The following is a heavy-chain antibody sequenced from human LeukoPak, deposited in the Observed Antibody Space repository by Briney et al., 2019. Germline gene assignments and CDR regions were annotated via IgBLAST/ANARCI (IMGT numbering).Heavy chain of an antibody. V-gene: IGHV4-4*07. CDR3: ARDPATANWYFDL. CDR2: IYTSGST. J-gene: IGHJ2*01. CDR1: GGSISSYY. Sequence: SETLSLTCTVSGGSISSYYWSWIRQPAGKGLEWIGRIYTSGSTNHNPSLKSRVTMSVDTSKNQFSLKLSSVTAADTAVYYCARDPATANWYFDLWGRGTLVTVSS. D-gene: IGHD2-15*01.